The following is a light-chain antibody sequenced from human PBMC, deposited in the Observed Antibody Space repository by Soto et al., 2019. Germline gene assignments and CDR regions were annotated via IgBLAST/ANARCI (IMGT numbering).Light chain of an antibody. Sequence: EIVLTQSPGTLSLSPGERATLSCGASESVSSSYLAWYQQKPGQAPRLLIYGASSRATGIPDRFSGSGSGKDFTITISRLEPEDFAVYYCQHYGSYPLVTFGQGTRLQIK. CDR3: QHYGSYPLVT. J-gene: IGKJ5*01. CDR2: GAS. CDR1: ESVSSSY. V-gene: IGKV3-20*01.